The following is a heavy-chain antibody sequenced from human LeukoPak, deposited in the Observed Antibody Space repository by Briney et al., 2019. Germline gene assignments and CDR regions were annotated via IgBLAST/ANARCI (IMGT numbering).Heavy chain of an antibody. Sequence: SVKVSCKASGGTFSRYATSWVRQAPGQGLDWMGGIIPIFGTANYAQKLQGRVTITADESTSTAYMELSSLRSEDTAVYYCARTDGYNYPFDYWGQGTLVTVSS. CDR1: GGTFSRYA. V-gene: IGHV1-69*13. CDR2: IIPIFGTA. D-gene: IGHD5-24*01. J-gene: IGHJ4*02. CDR3: ARTDGYNYPFDY.